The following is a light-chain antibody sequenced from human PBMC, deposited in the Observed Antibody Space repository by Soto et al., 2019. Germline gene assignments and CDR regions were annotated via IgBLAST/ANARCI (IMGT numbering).Light chain of an antibody. Sequence: VMTQSPATLSGSPGERATLSCRASQSVSSNLAWYQQKPGQAPRLLIFGASTRATGVSARFRGSGSATEFTLTITRLQSEDFAVYYRQQDNNWHTYPVGHGTKV. CDR3: QQDNNWHTYP. J-gene: IGKJ2*01. V-gene: IGKV3-15*01. CDR1: QSVSSN. CDR2: GAS.